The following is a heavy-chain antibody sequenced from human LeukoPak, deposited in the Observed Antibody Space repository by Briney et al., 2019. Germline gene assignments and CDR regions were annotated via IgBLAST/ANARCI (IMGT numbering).Heavy chain of an antibody. CDR3: ARGTFVVVPAHYGMDV. CDR1: GGSFSGYY. V-gene: IGHV4-34*01. D-gene: IGHD2-2*01. Sequence: SETLSLTCAVYGGSFSGYYWSWIRQPPGKGRDGFGEINHSGSTNYNPSLKSRVTISVDTSKNQFSLKLSSVTAADTAVYYCARGTFVVVPAHYGMDVWGKGTTVTVSS. J-gene: IGHJ6*04. CDR2: INHSGST.